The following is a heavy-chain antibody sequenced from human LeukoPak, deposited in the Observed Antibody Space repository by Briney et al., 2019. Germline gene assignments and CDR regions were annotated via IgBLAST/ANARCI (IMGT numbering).Heavy chain of an antibody. D-gene: IGHD6-13*01. CDR2: INHSGST. CDR3: ARGYSSSWYYPGGFRYFDY. V-gene: IGHV4-34*01. CDR1: GGSFSGYY. Sequence: SETLSLTCAVYGGSFSGYYWSWIRQPPGKGLEWIGEINHSGSTNYNPSLKSRVTISVDTSMNQFSLKLSSVTAADTAVYYCARGYSSSWYYPGGFRYFDYWGQGTLVTVSS. J-gene: IGHJ4*02.